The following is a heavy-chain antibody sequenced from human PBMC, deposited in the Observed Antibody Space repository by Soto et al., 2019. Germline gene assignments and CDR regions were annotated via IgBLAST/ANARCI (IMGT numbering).Heavy chain of an antibody. Sequence: QVQLVQSGAEVKKPGSSVKVSCKASGGTFSSYTISWVRQAPGQGLEWMGSIIPILGIANYAQKFQGRVTITADKSTSTAYMELSSLRSEDTAVYYCAIGPLSGTTYAFDIWGQGTMVTVSS. CDR3: AIGPLSGTTYAFDI. J-gene: IGHJ3*02. CDR1: GGTFSSYT. V-gene: IGHV1-69*02. D-gene: IGHD1-1*01. CDR2: IIPILGIA.